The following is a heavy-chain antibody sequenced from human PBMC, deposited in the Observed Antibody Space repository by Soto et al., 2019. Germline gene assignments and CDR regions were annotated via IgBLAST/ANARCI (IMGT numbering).Heavy chain of an antibody. CDR2: INPSGGNT. Sequence: GASVKVSCKASGYTFTSYYMHWLRQASGQGLEWMGIINPSGGNTSYAQKFQGRVTMTRDTSTSTVYMELSSLRSEDTAVYYCAREINGGQVQNWFDPWGQGTLVTASS. J-gene: IGHJ5*02. V-gene: IGHV1-46*03. CDR3: AREINGGQVQNWFDP. D-gene: IGHD4-17*01. CDR1: GYTFTSYY.